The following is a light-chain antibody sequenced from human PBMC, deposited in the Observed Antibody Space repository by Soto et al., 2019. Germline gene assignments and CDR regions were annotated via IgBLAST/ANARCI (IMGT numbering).Light chain of an antibody. Sequence: DIVMTQSPLSLPVTPGESASISCRSSQSLLHVSGCIYLDWYVQKPGHSPQLLIFLGSNRASGVPDRFTGSGSGTEFTLQISRVEAEDIGAVYYCMQALQTPRTFGRGTTLEI. J-gene: IGKJ1*01. CDR3: MQALQTPRT. CDR1: QSLLHVSGCIY. CDR2: LGS. V-gene: IGKV2-28*01.